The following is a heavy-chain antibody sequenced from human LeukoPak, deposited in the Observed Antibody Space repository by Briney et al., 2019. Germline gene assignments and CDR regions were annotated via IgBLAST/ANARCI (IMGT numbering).Heavy chain of an antibody. CDR1: GGSISTSNW. CDR3: ARVGRPGLFDY. Sequence: IPSETLSLTCAVSGGSISTSNWWSWVRQSPGKGLEWIASVYSSGDTFYNPSLKSRVTISVDSSKNQFSLKVNSVTAADTAVYYCARVGRPGLFDYWGQGTLVTVSS. D-gene: IGHD6-6*01. J-gene: IGHJ4*02. V-gene: IGHV4-4*02. CDR2: VYSSGDT.